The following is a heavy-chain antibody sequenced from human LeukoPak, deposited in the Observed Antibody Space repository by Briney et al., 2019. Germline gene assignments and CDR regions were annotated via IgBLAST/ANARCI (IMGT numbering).Heavy chain of an antibody. J-gene: IGHJ4*02. Sequence: ASVKVSCKASGYTFTSYDINWVRQATGQGLEWMGWINPNSGNTGYAQKFQGRVTMTRNTSISTAYMELSSLRSEDTAVYYCARVWGRFGYNFRYWGQGTLVTVSS. CDR1: GYTFTSYD. D-gene: IGHD5-24*01. CDR3: ARVWGRFGYNFRY. V-gene: IGHV1-8*01. CDR2: INPNSGNT.